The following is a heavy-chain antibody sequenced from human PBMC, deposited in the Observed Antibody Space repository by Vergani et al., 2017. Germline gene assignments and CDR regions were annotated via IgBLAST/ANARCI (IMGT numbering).Heavy chain of an antibody. D-gene: IGHD3-22*01. CDR2: IHPADSDT. V-gene: IGHV5-51*01. J-gene: IGHJ4*02. Sequence: EVQLVQSGAEVKKPGESLKISGQISGSSFTNYWIGWVRQMPGKGLEWMGIIHPADSDTRYSPSFQGQVTISVDKSISTAYLQRSSLRASDSAMYYCARLYGRDSSGSKYFDYWGQGTLVTVSS. CDR3: ARLYGRDSSGSKYFDY. CDR1: GSSFTNYW.